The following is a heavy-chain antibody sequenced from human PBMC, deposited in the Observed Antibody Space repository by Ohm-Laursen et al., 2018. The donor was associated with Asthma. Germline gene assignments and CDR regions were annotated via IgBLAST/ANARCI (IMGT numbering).Heavy chain of an antibody. J-gene: IGHJ1*01. V-gene: IGHV3-7*05. CDR3: AKDNTGWSFLH. CDR1: GFTFSSYS. D-gene: IGHD6-19*01. Sequence: SLRLSCAAPGFTFSSYSMTWVRQAPGRGLEWVANINQDGSIWGYVDSVKGRFTISRDIFKNTLFLQMNSLRAEDTAVYFCAKDNTGWSFLHWGQGTQVTVSS. CDR2: INQDGSIW.